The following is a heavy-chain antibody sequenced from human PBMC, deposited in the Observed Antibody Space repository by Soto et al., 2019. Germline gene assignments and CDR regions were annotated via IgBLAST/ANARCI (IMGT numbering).Heavy chain of an antibody. CDR3: APQKGWFQSFDY. V-gene: IGHV6-1*01. D-gene: IGHD2-15*01. J-gene: IGHJ4*02. CDR2: TYYRSKWYN. Sequence: SQTLSLTCAISGDSVSSNTVAWNWIRQSPSRGLEWLGRTYYRSKWYNDYAVSVKSRITINPDTSKNQFSLQLNSVTPEDTAVYYCAPQKGWFQSFDYWGQGTLVTVSS. CDR1: GDSVSSNTVA.